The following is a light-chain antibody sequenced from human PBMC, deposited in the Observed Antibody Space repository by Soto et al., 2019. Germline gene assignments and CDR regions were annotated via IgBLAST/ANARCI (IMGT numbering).Light chain of an antibody. CDR2: DVS. J-gene: IGKJ5*01. CDR1: QDISNY. V-gene: IGKV1-33*01. Sequence: DLQSTQSPPSLSVSVVDRVTITCQASQDISNYLHWFQQKPGKAPQLLIFDVSNLQTGVPSRFSGGGSGTDFALTISSLEPEDIATYYCQQSDSLPLPFGQGTRPEI. CDR3: QQSDSLPLP.